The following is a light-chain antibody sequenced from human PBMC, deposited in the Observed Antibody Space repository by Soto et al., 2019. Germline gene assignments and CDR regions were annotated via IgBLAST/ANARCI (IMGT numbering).Light chain of an antibody. CDR3: QQYNNWPPWT. CDR2: DAS. J-gene: IGKJ1*01. V-gene: IGKV3-15*01. Sequence: EIVMTQSPGTLXXSXCXXXXLSFRASQRVSRNLAWYQQKPGQAPRLLIYDASTRATGIPDRFSGSGSETEFTLTISSLQSEDYAIYYCQQYNNWPPWTFGQGTKVDI. CDR1: QRVSRN.